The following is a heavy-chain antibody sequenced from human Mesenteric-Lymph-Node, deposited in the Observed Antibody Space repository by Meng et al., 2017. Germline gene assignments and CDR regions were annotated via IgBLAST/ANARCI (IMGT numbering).Heavy chain of an antibody. D-gene: IGHD4-17*01. Sequence: QVPLPESGPGPVRPSGTLSLTCTVSGGSVSSGSYYWSWIRQPPGKGLEWIGYIYYSGSTNYNPSLKSRVTISVDTSKNQFSLKLSSVTAADTAVYYCARESDYGDFDYWGQGTLVTVSS. CDR2: IYYSGST. CDR3: ARESDYGDFDY. V-gene: IGHV4-61*01. CDR1: GGSVSSGSYY. J-gene: IGHJ4*02.